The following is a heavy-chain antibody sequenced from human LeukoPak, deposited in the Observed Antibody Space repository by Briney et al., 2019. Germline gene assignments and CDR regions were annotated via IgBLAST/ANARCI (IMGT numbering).Heavy chain of an antibody. V-gene: IGHV4-39*01. D-gene: IGHD5-24*01. CDR1: GGSISSSSYY. CDR3: ARQMAAVVFDP. J-gene: IGHJ5*02. CDR2: IYYSGST. Sequence: PSETVSLTCTVSGGSISSSSYYWGWIRQPPGKGLEWIGSIYYSGSTYYNPSLKSRVTISVDTSKNQFSLKLSSVTAADTAVYYCARQMAAVVFDPWGQGTLVTVSS.